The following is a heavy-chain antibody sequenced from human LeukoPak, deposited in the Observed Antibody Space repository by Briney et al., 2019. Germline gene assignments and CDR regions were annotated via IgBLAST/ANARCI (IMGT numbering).Heavy chain of an antibody. V-gene: IGHV1-45*02. J-gene: IGHJ4*02. CDR1: GYTFTYRY. D-gene: IGHD6-13*01. CDR3: ARGTIAAAGTLPGY. Sequence: GASVKVSCKASGYTFTYRYLHWVRQAPGQALEWMGWITPFNGNTNYAQKFQDRVTITRDRSMSTAYMELSSLRSEDTAMYYCARGTIAAAGTLPGYWGQGTLVTVSS. CDR2: ITPFNGNT.